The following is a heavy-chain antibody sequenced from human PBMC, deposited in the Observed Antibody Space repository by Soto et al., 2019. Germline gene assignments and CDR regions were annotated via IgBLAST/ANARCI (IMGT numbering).Heavy chain of an antibody. CDR1: GGSISSYY. D-gene: IGHD3-9*01. J-gene: IGHJ6*02. V-gene: IGHV4-4*07. CDR2: IYTSGST. Sequence: SETLSLTCTVSGGSISSYYWSWIRQPAGKGLEWIGRIYTSGSTNYNPSLKSRVTMSVDTSKNQFSLKLSSVTAADTAVYYCARASMYYDILTLYGMDVWGQGTTVTVSS. CDR3: ARASMYYDILTLYGMDV.